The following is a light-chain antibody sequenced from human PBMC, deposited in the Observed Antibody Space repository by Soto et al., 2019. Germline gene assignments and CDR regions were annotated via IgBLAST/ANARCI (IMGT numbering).Light chain of an antibody. V-gene: IGKV3-15*01. J-gene: IGKJ4*01. CDR1: QSVSTN. CDR2: GAS. Sequence: EIVMTQSPGTLSVFPGERATLSCRASQSVSTNVAWYQQKPGQGPRLLIYGASTRATGMPDRFSGSGSGTEFTLTISSLQSEDFAVYYCHQYNNWPRTFGGGTKVDIK. CDR3: HQYNNWPRT.